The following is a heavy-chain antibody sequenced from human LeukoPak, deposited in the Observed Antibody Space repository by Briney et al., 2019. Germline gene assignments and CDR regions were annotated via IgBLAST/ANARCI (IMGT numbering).Heavy chain of an antibody. CDR1: GFTFSSYS. V-gene: IGHV3-21*01. Sequence: GGSLRLSCAASGFTFSSYSMNWVRQAPGKGLEWVSSISSSSSYIYYADSVKGRFTISRDNAKNSLYLQMNSLRAEDTAVYYCARDVEAAAGMDLDYWGQGTLVTVSS. CDR2: ISSSSSYI. D-gene: IGHD6-13*01. J-gene: IGHJ4*02. CDR3: ARDVEAAAGMDLDY.